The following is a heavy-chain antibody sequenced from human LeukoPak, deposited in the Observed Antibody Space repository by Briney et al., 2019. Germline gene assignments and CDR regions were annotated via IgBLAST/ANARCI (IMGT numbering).Heavy chain of an antibody. J-gene: IGHJ6*03. CDR2: IIPFFGKT. D-gene: IGHD3-3*01. V-gene: IGHV1-69*05. CDR3: SRNPVRDFGGVIMGGDDYIDG. CDR1: GCTFSSYG. Sequence: SVKVSCKASGCTFSSYGISWVRQAPGQGLEWMGWIIPFFGKTHYAQKIQGRVTITTDESTSTAYMELSSLRSDDTAVYYWSRNPVRDFGGVIMGGDDYIDGWGKGTTVTVSS.